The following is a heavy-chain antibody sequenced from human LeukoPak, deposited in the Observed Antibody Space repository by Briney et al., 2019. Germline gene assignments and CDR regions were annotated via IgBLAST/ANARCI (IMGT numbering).Heavy chain of an antibody. V-gene: IGHV4-59*01. CDR3: AREYYDILTGYYRFDY. J-gene: IGHJ4*02. D-gene: IGHD3-9*01. Sequence: PSETLSLTCTVSGGSISSYYWSWIRQPPGKGLEWIGYIYYSRSTNYNPSLKSRVTISVDTSKNQFSLKLSSVTAADTAVYYCAREYYDILTGYYRFDYWGQGTLVTVSS. CDR1: GGSISSYY. CDR2: IYYSRST.